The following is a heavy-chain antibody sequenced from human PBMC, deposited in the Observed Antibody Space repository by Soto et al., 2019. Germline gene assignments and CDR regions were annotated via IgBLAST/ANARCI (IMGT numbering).Heavy chain of an antibody. CDR3: ARGTVTGSEYNFYYYGVDV. CDR2: IIPIFGNT. Sequence: QVQLVQSGVEVKKPGSSVKVSCKASGGTLNSYAIDWVRQAPGQGLEWMGGIIPIFGNTYYAQRLQGRVKLTADESWSTADMELSTLTSEDTAVYYWARGTVTGSEYNFYYYGVDVWGQGTTVIVSS. CDR1: GGTLNSYA. D-gene: IGHD1-1*01. J-gene: IGHJ6*02. V-gene: IGHV1-69*12.